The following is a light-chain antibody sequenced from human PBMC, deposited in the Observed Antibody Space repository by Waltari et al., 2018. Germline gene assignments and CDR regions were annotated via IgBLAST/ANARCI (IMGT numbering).Light chain of an antibody. CDR1: TGAVTSRHF. CDR2: DTI. Sequence: QAVVTQESTLTVSPGGTVTFTCGSSTGAVTSRHFPYWLQQKPGQAPRTLIYDTINKPAWTPDRFSGSLLGGKAALTLSGAQPEDEADYYCWLYYDGALPWVFGGGTKLTVL. V-gene: IGLV7-46*01. J-gene: IGLJ3*02. CDR3: WLYYDGALPWV.